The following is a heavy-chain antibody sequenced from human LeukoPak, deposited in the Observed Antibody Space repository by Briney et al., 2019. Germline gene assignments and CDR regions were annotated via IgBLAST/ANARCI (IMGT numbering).Heavy chain of an antibody. CDR2: IRNDGKTQ. V-gene: IGHV3-33*01. CDR1: GFTFKSYG. J-gene: IGHJ2*01. CDR3: ARLYATSSGFFDP. Sequence: GRSLRLCCAASGFTFKSYGLHWVRRAPGKGLEWVAFIRNDGKTQYYADSVKGRFTISRDNSRNTMFLQMNSLRPEDTAVYYCARLYATSSGFFDPWGRGTLVTVSS. D-gene: IGHD2-2*01.